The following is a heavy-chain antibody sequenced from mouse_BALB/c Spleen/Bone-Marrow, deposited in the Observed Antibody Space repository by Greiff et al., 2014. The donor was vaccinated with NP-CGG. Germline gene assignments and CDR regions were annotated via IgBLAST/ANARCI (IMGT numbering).Heavy chain of an antibody. CDR3: ARRDDGYVFFDY. Sequence: QVHVKQSGAELARPGASVKMSCRASGYTFTTYTIHWVRQRPGQGLEWIGYINPSSGYTNYIQKFKDKATLTADKSSSTAYVQLSSLTSEDSAVYYCARRDDGYVFFDYWGQGTTLTVSS. CDR1: GYTFTTYT. D-gene: IGHD2-3*01. CDR2: INPSSGYT. V-gene: IGHV1-4*01. J-gene: IGHJ2*01.